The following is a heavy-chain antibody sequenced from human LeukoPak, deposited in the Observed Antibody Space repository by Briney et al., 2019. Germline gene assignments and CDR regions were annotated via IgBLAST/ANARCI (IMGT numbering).Heavy chain of an antibody. J-gene: IGHJ5*02. CDR3: ARVMAARREDLNWFDP. CDR1: GGSISSYY. CDR2: IYTSGST. D-gene: IGHD6-6*01. Sequence: SETLSLTCTVSGGSISSYYWSWIRQPAGKGLEWIGLIYTSGSTNYNPSLKSRVTMSVDTSKNQFSLKLSSVTAADTAVYYCARVMAARREDLNWFDPWGQGTLVTVSS. V-gene: IGHV4-4*07.